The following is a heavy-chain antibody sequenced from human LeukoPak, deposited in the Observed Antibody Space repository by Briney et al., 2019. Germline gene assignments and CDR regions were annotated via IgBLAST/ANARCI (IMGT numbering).Heavy chain of an antibody. CDR3: ARDPHDFWSGYFDY. J-gene: IGHJ4*02. D-gene: IGHD3-3*01. V-gene: IGHV3-33*01. CDR1: GFTFSSYG. Sequence: PGGSLRLSCAASGFTFSSYGMHWVGQAPGKGLEWVAVIWYDGSNKYYADSVKGRFTISRDNSKNTLYLQMNSLRAEDTAVYYCARDPHDFWSGYFDYWGQGTLVTVSS. CDR2: IWYDGSNK.